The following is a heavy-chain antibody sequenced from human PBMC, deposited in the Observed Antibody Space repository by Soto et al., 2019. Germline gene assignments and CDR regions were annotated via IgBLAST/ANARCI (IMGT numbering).Heavy chain of an antibody. D-gene: IGHD6-13*01. CDR3: ARAPGDLAAAGIDY. V-gene: IGHV4-30-4*01. J-gene: IGHJ4*02. CDR1: GGSISSGDYY. Sequence: SETLSLTCTVSGGSISSGDYYWSWIRQPPGKGLEWIGYIYYSGSTYYNPSLKSRVTISVDTSKNQFSLKLSSVTAADTAVYYCARAPGDLAAAGIDYWGKGTLATVPS. CDR2: IYYSGST.